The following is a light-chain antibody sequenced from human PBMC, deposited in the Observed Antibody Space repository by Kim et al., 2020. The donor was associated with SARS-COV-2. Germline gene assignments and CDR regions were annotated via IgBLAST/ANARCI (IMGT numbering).Light chain of an antibody. Sequence: AWGQTVSITCQGDSLRSYDATWDQQRPGQAPILVIYGKNNRASGIPDRFSGSSSGNTASLTITGTQAGDEADYYCNSRDSNDNVVFGGGTKLTVL. J-gene: IGLJ2*01. CDR2: GKN. CDR1: SLRSYD. V-gene: IGLV3-19*01. CDR3: NSRDSNDNVV.